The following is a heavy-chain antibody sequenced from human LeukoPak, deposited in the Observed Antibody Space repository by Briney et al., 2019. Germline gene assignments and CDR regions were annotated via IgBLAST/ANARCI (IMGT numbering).Heavy chain of an antibody. CDR3: ASRISSGSSWYRPFDY. CDR1: GGSISSYY. J-gene: IGHJ4*02. V-gene: IGHV4-59*01. CDR2: IYYSGST. D-gene: IGHD6-13*01. Sequence: SETLSLTCTVSGGSISSYYWSWIRQPPGKGLEWIGYIYYSGSTNYNPSLKSRVTISVDTSKNQFSLKLNSVTAADTAVYYCASRISSGSSWYRPFDYWGQGTLVTVSP.